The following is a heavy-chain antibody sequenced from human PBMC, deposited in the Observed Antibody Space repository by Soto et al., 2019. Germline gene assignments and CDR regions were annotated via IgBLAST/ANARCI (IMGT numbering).Heavy chain of an antibody. Sequence: PSETLSLTCAAYGGSFSGYYWSWIRQPPGKGLEWIGEINHSGSTNYNPSLKSRVTISVDTSKNQFCLELSSVTAADTAVYYCARGRGYSYGYRAYYYGMDVWGQGTTVTVSS. CDR1: GGSFSGYY. CDR3: ARGRGYSYGYRAYYYGMDV. J-gene: IGHJ6*02. D-gene: IGHD5-18*01. V-gene: IGHV4-34*01. CDR2: INHSGST.